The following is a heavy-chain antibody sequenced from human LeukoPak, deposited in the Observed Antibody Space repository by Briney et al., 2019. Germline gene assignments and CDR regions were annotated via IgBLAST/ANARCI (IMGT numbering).Heavy chain of an antibody. J-gene: IGHJ6*03. V-gene: IGHV3-64*01. CDR1: GFTFSSYA. CDR2: ISSNGGST. CDR3: ARVRREMKRSLGRTTEYSYYYYMDV. D-gene: IGHD1/OR15-1a*01. Sequence: GGSLRLSCAASGFTFSSYAMHWVRQAPGKGLEYVSAISSNGGSTYYANSVKGRFTISRDNSKNTLYLQMGSLRAEDTAVYYCARVRREMKRSLGRTTEYSYYYYMDVWGKGTTVTVSS.